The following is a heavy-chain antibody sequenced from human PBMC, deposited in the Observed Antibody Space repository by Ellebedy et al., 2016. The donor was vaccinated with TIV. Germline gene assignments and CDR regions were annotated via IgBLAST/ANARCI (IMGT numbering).Heavy chain of an antibody. CDR1: GFTFSSYS. CDR2: IKSKTDGGTT. Sequence: GESLKISCAASGFTFSSYSMSWVRQAPGKGLEWVGRIKSKTDGGTTDYAAPVKGRFTISRDDSKNTLYLQMNSLKTEDTAVYYCSTGGGYYGWDYWGQGALVTVSS. D-gene: IGHD6-19*01. V-gene: IGHV3-15*01. J-gene: IGHJ4*02. CDR3: STGGGYYGWDY.